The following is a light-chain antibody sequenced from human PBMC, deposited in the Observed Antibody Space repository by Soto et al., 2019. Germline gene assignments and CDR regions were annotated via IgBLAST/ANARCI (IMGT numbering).Light chain of an antibody. CDR3: QQSYSLPYT. V-gene: IGKV1-39*01. CDR1: QSIDNF. Sequence: DIQMTQSPSSLSASVGDRVTITCRPSQSIDNFLNWYQQKPGKAPNLLIYAASSLQSGVSSRFSGSGSGTDGTLTISSLQPEDSATYYCQQSYSLPYTFGQGTKVEIK. CDR2: AAS. J-gene: IGKJ2*01.